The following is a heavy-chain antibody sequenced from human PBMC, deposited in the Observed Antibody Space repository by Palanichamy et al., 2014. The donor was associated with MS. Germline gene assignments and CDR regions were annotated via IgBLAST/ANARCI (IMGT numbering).Heavy chain of an antibody. CDR3: ARWSGTYYDY. Sequence: EVQLVESGGGLIQPGGSLGLSCAASGFSVSTNYMSWVRQAPGKGLEWVSIIYSGGDTYYADSVKGRFTISRDNSENTLYLQMNSLRAKDTAVYYCARWSGTYYDYWGQGTLVTVSS. V-gene: IGHV3-53*01. CDR2: IYSGGDT. J-gene: IGHJ4*02. CDR1: GFSVSTNY. D-gene: IGHD3-3*01.